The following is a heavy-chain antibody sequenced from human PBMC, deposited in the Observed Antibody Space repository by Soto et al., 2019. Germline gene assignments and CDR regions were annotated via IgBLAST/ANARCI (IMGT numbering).Heavy chain of an antibody. CDR2: INAGNGNT. Sequence: ASVKVSCKASGYTFTSYAMHWVRQTPGQRLEWMGWINAGNGNTKYSQKFQGRVTITRDTSASTAYMELSSLRSDDTAIYYCARDNSWYYGSRLMDWWFYPWG. D-gene: IGHD3-10*01. CDR1: GYTFTSYA. J-gene: IGHJ5*02. V-gene: IGHV1-3*01. CDR3: ARDNSWYYGSRLMDWWFYP.